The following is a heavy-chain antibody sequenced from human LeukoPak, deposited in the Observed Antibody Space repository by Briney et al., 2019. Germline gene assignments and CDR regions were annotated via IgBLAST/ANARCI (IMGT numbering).Heavy chain of an antibody. Sequence: GGSLRLSCAASGFTFSSYSMNWIRQPPGKGLEWVSSISSSSSYIYYADSVKGRFTISRDNAKNSLYLQMNSLRAEDTAVYYCAAYSSSWSPSDYWGQGTLVTVSS. D-gene: IGHD6-13*01. CDR3: AAYSSSWSPSDY. CDR1: GFTFSSYS. CDR2: ISSSSSYI. V-gene: IGHV3-21*01. J-gene: IGHJ4*02.